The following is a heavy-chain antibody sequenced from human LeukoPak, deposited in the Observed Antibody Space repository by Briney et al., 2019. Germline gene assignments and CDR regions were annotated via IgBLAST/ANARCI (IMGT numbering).Heavy chain of an antibody. Sequence: GGSLRLSCAASGFTFSDYYMSWIRQAPGKGLEWLSYISSRSKTTHFADSVKGRFSVSRDNTNNTLYVQMNSLRAEDTAVYFCARGRDGYKYWGQGTLVTVSS. V-gene: IGHV3-11*01. D-gene: IGHD5-24*01. CDR2: ISSRSKTT. CDR3: ARGRDGYKY. J-gene: IGHJ4*02. CDR1: GFTFSDYY.